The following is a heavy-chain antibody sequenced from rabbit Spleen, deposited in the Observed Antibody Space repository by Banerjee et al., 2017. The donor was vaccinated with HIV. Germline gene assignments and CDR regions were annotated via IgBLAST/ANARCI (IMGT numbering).Heavy chain of an antibody. J-gene: IGHJ6*01. Sequence: QEQLEESGGDLVKPEGSLTLTCTASGFSFSSTYWICWVRPAPGKGLEWIACIDTGSSGNTYYASGAKGRFTISKTSSITVTLQMTSLTAADTATYFCARGSGYMLRMDLWGPGTLVTVS. CDR1: GFSFSSTYW. D-gene: IGHD3-1*01. CDR2: IDTGSSGNT. V-gene: IGHV1S45*01. CDR3: ARGSGYMLRMDL.